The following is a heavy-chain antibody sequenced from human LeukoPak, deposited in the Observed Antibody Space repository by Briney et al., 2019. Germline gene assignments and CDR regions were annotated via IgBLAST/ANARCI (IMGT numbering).Heavy chain of an antibody. D-gene: IGHD3-3*01. V-gene: IGHV1-46*01. CDR1: GYTFTSYY. J-gene: IGHJ4*02. CDR3: ARAAMSTYYDFWSGYPLDY. CDR2: INPSGGTT. Sequence: GASVKVSCKASGYTFTSYYMHWVRQAPGQGLEWMGIINPSGGTTSYAQKFQGRVTMTRDTSTSTVYMELSSLRSEDTAVYYCARAAMSTYYDFWSGYPLDYWGQGTLVTVSS.